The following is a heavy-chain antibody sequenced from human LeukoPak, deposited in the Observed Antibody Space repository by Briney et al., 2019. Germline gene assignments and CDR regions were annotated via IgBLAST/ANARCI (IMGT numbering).Heavy chain of an antibody. D-gene: IGHD5-12*01. J-gene: IGHJ4*01. CDR1: GFTFSNYW. CDR3: ARGRYSDFGLDY. V-gene: IGHV3-7*01. CDR2: IKRDSGNI. Sequence: GGSLRLSCAASGFTFSNYWMSWVRQAPGKGLEWVADIKRDSGNIGYPDSVKGRFTISRDSAKNSLYLQMNSLRAEDTAVYYCARGRYSDFGLDYWGHGNLVT.